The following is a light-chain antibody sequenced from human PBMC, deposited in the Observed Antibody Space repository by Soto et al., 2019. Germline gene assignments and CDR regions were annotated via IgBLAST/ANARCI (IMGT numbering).Light chain of an antibody. Sequence: DIRITQSPSTLSAFVGDRVTIACRASQSISLSLAWYQQKPGKAPDLLISDASNLERGVPSRFSGSGSGTEFTLTISSLQPDDFATYYCQQYNSYWTFGPGTKVDTK. V-gene: IGKV1-5*01. CDR3: QQYNSYWT. CDR1: QSISLS. J-gene: IGKJ1*01. CDR2: DAS.